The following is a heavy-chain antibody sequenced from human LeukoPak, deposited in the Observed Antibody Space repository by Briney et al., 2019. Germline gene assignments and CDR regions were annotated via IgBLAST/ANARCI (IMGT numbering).Heavy chain of an antibody. V-gene: IGHV3-33*08. J-gene: IGHJ5*02. D-gene: IGHD3-16*01. CDR3: ARVVDYGWFDP. Sequence: GGPLRLSCAASGFTVTTNYIVWVRQAPGKGLEWVAVIWYDGSNKYYADSVKGRFTISRDNAKNSLYLQMNSVRDEDTAVYYCARVVDYGWFDPWGQGTLVAVSS. CDR1: GFTVTTNY. CDR2: IWYDGSNK.